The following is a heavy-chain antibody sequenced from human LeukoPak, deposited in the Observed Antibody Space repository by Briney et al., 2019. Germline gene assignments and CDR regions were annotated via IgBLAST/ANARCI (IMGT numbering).Heavy chain of an antibody. CDR2: ISAYNGNT. CDR3: ARILRYYYDSSGYYYLYYFDY. CDR1: GYTFTSYG. Sequence: ASVKVSCKASGYTFTSYGISWVRQAPGQGLEWMGWISAYNGNTNYAQKLQGRVTMTTDTSTSTAYMELRSLRTDDTAVYYCARILRYYYDSSGYYYLYYFDYWGQGTLVTVSS. J-gene: IGHJ4*02. V-gene: IGHV1-18*01. D-gene: IGHD3-22*01.